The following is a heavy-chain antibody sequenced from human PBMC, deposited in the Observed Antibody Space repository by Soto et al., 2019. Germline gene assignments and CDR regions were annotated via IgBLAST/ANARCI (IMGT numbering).Heavy chain of an antibody. Sequence: GGSLRLSCAASGFTYTRYSMNWVRQATGKGLEWVSSISSTTNYIYYGDSMKGRFTTSRDNAKHSLHLEMNSLRAEDTAVYYCARESEDLTSNFDDWGKGTLVTVSS. CDR2: ISSTTNYI. V-gene: IGHV3-21*06. CDR3: ARESEDLTSNFDD. CDR1: GFTYTRYS. J-gene: IGHJ4*02.